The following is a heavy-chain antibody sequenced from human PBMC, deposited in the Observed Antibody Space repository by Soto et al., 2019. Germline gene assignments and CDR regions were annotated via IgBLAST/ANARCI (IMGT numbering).Heavy chain of an antibody. J-gene: IGHJ6*02. CDR3: AKDQGASLFSYYYDSSGYYAWGYYYGMDV. CDR2: ISYDGSNK. Sequence: PGGSLRLSCAASGFTFTSYGMHWVRQAPGKGLEWVAVISYDGSNKYYADSVKGRFTISRDNSKNTLYLQMNSLRAEDTAVYYCAKDQGASLFSYYYDSSGYYAWGYYYGMDVWGQGPTVTVSS. D-gene: IGHD3-22*01. V-gene: IGHV3-30*18. CDR1: GFTFTSYG.